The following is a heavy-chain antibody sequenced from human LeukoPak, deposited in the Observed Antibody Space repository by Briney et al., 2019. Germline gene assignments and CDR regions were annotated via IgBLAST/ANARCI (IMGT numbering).Heavy chain of an antibody. CDR1: GFTFSTYS. J-gene: IGHJ4*02. V-gene: IGHV3-48*04. D-gene: IGHD5-24*01. Sequence: GGSLRLSCTASGFTFSTYSMNWGRQAPGRGLEWVSYISGSSSSSDGGAMQYADSVKGRFTISGDNAKNTLYLQMNSLRAEDTAVYYCARDLMATTPNYWGQGTLVTVSS. CDR2: ISGSSSSSDGGAM. CDR3: ARDLMATTPNY.